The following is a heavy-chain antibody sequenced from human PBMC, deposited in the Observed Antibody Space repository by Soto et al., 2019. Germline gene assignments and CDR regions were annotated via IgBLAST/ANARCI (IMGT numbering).Heavy chain of an antibody. J-gene: IGHJ6*02. CDR3: ARRIAASLYGMDV. CDR1: GFTFSSYG. CDR2: IRYDGSNK. D-gene: IGHD6-13*01. Sequence: QVQLVESGGGVVQPGRSLRLSCAASGFTFSSYGMHWVRQAPGKGLEWVAVIRYDGSNKYYADSVKGRFTISRDNSKNTLYLQMNSLRAEDTAVYYCARRIAASLYGMDVWGQGTTVTVSS. V-gene: IGHV3-33*01.